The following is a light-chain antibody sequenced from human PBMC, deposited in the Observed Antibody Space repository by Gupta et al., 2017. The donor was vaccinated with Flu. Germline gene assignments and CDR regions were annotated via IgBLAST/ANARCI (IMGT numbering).Light chain of an antibody. J-gene: IGKJ1*01. CDR3: MQALQTPRT. CDR1: QSLLHSNGYNY. CDR2: LGS. Sequence: DIVMTQSPLSRPVTPGEPPSISCSSSQSLLHSNGYNYLDWYLQKPGQSPQLLIYLGSNRASGVPDRFSGSGSGTDFTLKISSVEAEDVGVYYCMQALQTPRTFGQGTKVEIK. V-gene: IGKV2-28*01.